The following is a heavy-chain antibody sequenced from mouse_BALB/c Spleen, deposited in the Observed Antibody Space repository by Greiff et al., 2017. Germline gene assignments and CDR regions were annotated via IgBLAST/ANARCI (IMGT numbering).Heavy chain of an antibody. CDR3: ASTATRYYAMDY. J-gene: IGHJ4*01. CDR2: ISSGSSTI. D-gene: IGHD1-2*01. Sequence: EVMLVESGGGLVQPGGSRKLSCAASGFTFSSFGMHWVRQAPEKGLEWVAYISSGSSTIYYADTVKGRFTISRDNPKNTLFLQMTSLRSEDTAMYYCASTATRYYAMDYWGQGTSVTVTS. V-gene: IGHV5-17*02. CDR1: GFTFSSFG.